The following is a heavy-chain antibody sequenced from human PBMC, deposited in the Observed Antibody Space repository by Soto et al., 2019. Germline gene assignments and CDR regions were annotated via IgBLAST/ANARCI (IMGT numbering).Heavy chain of an antibody. V-gene: IGHV1-3*04. CDR2: INTAKGYT. CDR1: GYNFTNYA. J-gene: IGHJ6*02. CDR3: ARPREILVVPPGAFDV. Sequence: ASVKVSCKASGYNFTNYAIHWVRQAPGQSFEWMGWINTAKGYTKHSQNFQGRVSFARDTSATTVYMELSSLKSDDTAVYYCARPREILVVPPGAFDVWGQGTTVTVS. D-gene: IGHD2-2*01.